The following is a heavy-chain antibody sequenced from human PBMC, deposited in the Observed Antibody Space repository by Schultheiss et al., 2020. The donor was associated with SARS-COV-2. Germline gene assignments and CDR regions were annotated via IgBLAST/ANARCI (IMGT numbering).Heavy chain of an antibody. CDR3: ARDHCVSSGCYEAYYYGMDL. D-gene: IGHD2-2*01. CDR2: INPNSGGV. J-gene: IGHJ6*02. V-gene: IGHV1-2*02. CDR1: GYIFTDYY. Sequence: ASVKVSCKASGYIFTDYYMQWVRQAPGQGLQWMGWINPNSGGVTYAQEFQGRVTMTRDTSISTAYMELTRLTSDDTAVYYCARDHCVSSGCYEAYYYGMDLWGQGTTVTVSS.